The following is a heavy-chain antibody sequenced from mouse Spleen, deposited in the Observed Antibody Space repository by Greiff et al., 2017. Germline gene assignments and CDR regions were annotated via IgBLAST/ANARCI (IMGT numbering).Heavy chain of an antibody. CDR1: GYTFTSYW. J-gene: IGHJ3*01. Sequence: QVQLQQPGAELVKPGASVKLSCKASGYTFTSYWMHWVKQSPGQGLEWIGMIYPNSGSTNYNEKFKSKVTLTVDKSSSTAYMQLSSLTSEDSAVYYCARWNSNYALFGCWGQGALVTVSA. CDR2: IYPNSGST. CDR3: ARWNSNYALFGC. D-gene: IGHD2-5*01. V-gene: IGHV1-64*01.